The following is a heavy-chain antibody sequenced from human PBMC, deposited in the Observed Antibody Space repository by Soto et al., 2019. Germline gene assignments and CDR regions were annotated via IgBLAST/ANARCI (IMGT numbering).Heavy chain of an antibody. D-gene: IGHD2-21*01. CDR1: GFTFSSYW. J-gene: IGHJ1*01. V-gene: IGHV3-7*03. CDR2: IKQDGSEK. Sequence: HPGGSLRLSCAASGFTFSSYWMSWVRQDPGKGLEWVANIKQDGSEKYYVDSVKGRFTISRDNTKNIVYLQMNSLSADDSAVYYCARRALSGDADCWGQGTRVTVSS. CDR3: ARRALSGDADC.